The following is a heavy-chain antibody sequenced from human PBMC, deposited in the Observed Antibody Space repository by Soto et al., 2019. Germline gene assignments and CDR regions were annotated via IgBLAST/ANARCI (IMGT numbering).Heavy chain of an antibody. Sequence: QVQLVQSGAEVKKPGSSVKVSCKASGGTFSSYAISWVRQAPGQGLEWMGGIIPIFGTANYAQKFQGRVTITADESTSTAYMELSSLRSEDTAVYYCARGGYCSGGSGDRGWLDPWGQGTLVTVSS. V-gene: IGHV1-69*01. D-gene: IGHD2-15*01. J-gene: IGHJ5*02. CDR2: IIPIFGTA. CDR1: GGTFSSYA. CDR3: ARGGYCSGGSGDRGWLDP.